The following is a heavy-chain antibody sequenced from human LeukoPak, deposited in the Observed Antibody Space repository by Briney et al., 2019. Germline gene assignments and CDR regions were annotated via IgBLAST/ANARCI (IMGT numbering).Heavy chain of an antibody. Sequence: SETLSLTCTVSGFSINSGYYWGWIRQPPGKEPEWIGNTYQNGRTYYKLSLKSRVTISVDTSKNQFSLKMRSVTAADTAIYYCARVVVVATTPYFDCWGQGTLVTVSS. CDR1: GFSINSGYY. D-gene: IGHD2-15*01. J-gene: IGHJ4*02. CDR3: ARVVVVATTPYFDC. CDR2: TYQNGRT. V-gene: IGHV4-38-2*02.